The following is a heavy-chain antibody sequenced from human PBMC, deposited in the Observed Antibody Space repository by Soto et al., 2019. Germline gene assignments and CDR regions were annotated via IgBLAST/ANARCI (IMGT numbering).Heavy chain of an antibody. CDR1: GFTFNNYD. CDR3: VRGVLGPGDYYYGMDV. CDR2: IGAAGDT. Sequence: AGGSLRLSCTASGFTFNNYDMHWGRQATGKGLEWLSGIGAAGDTYYPGAVNGRFTISRDNARNSLYLQMNSLSAADTAVYYCVRGVLGPGDYYYGMDVWGQGTTVTVSS. J-gene: IGHJ6*02. V-gene: IGHV3-13*01. D-gene: IGHD2-8*02.